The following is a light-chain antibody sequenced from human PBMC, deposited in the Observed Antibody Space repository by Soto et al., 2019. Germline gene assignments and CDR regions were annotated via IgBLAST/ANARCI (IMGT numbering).Light chain of an antibody. V-gene: IGKV3-20*01. Sequence: ETLLTQSPGTLSLSPGERATLSCRASEALGRNYLAWYQQKPGQAPRLLIHRIYIRAAGIPDRFTGSASGTDFTLTISRLEPEDFAVYYCQQYGSSGTFGQGTKVEIK. CDR2: RIY. CDR3: QQYGSSGT. CDR1: EALGRNY. J-gene: IGKJ1*01.